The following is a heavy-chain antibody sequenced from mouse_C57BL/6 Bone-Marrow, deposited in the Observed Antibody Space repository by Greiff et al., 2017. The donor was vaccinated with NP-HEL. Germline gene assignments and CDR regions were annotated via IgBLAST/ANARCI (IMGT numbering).Heavy chain of an antibody. V-gene: IGHV1-26*01. Sequence: VQLQQSGPELVKPGASVKISCKASGYTFTDYYMNWVKQSHGKSLEWIGDINPNNGGTSYNQKFKGKATWTVDKSSSTAYMELRSLTSEDSAVYYCARSDYDADFDYWGQGTTLTVSS. CDR2: INPNNGGT. CDR3: ARSDYDADFDY. D-gene: IGHD2-4*01. J-gene: IGHJ2*01. CDR1: GYTFTDYY.